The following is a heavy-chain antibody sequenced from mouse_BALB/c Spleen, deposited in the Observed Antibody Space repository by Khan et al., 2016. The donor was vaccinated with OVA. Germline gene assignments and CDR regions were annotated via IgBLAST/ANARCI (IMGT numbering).Heavy chain of an antibody. D-gene: IGHD2-14*01. J-gene: IGHJ2*01. CDR3: AKNYRYDGYFAY. CDR1: GYTFTSYV. Sequence: VQLQQSGPELVKPGDSVKISCEASGYTFTSYVIHWVKQKPGQGLEWIGYIYPYNDDTKYTEKFKGKATLTSDTSSSTAYMELRSLTSEDSAVYYCAKNYRYDGYFAYWGQGTTLTVSS. V-gene: IGHV1S136*01. CDR2: IYPYNDDT.